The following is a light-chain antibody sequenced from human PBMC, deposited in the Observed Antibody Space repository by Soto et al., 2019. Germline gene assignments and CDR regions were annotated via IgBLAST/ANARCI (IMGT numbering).Light chain of an antibody. CDR2: GAS. V-gene: IGKV3-15*01. J-gene: IGKJ1*01. CDR1: QSVSTSY. CDR3: QQYNNWPPKT. Sequence: EIVLTQSPGTLSLSPGERATLSCRAIQSVSTSYLAWYQQKPGHAPRLLIYGASTRATGIPARFSGSGSGTEFTLTISSLQSEDFAVYYCQQYNNWPPKTFGQGTKVDIK.